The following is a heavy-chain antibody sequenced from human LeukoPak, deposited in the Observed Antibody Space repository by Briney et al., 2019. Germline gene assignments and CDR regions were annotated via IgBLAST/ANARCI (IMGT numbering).Heavy chain of an antibody. CDR1: GGSISSSRYY. CDR2: MYYSGNT. V-gene: IGHV4-39*01. CDR3: GRGNYGMDV. Sequence: SETLSLTCTVSGGSISSSRYYWGWIRQPPGKGLEWIGSMYYSGNTYYNASLKSRITISVDTAKNQFSLNLRSVTAADTAVYYCGRGNYGMDVWGQGTTVIVSS. J-gene: IGHJ6*02.